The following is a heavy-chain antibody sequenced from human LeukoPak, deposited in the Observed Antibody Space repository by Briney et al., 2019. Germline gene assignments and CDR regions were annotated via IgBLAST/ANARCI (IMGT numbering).Heavy chain of an antibody. V-gene: IGHV3-23*01. CDR1: GFTFSSYA. J-gene: IGHJ3*02. D-gene: IGHD3-3*02. Sequence: GGSLRLSCAASGFTFSSYAMSWVRQAPGKGLEWVSAISGSGGSTYFAGFVKGRFTISRDNSKNTLYLQMNSLRAEDTAVYYCAKQPFWSAYSGAFDIWGLGTVVTVSS. CDR2: ISGSGGST. CDR3: AKQPFWSAYSGAFDI.